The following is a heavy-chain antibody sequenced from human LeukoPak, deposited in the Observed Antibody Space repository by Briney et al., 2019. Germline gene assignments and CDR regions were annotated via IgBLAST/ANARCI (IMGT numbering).Heavy chain of an antibody. J-gene: IGHJ4*02. D-gene: IGHD3-9*01. CDR1: GGTFSSYA. V-gene: IGHV1-69*01. CDR3: ARDSTYYDILTGYYNRNPSDY. CDR2: IIPIFGTA. Sequence: ASVKVSCKASGGTFSSYALSWVRQAPGQGLEWMGGIIPIFGTANYAQKFQGRGTITADESTSTAYMELSSLRSEDTAVYYCARDSTYYDILTGYYNRNPSDYWGQGTLVTVSS.